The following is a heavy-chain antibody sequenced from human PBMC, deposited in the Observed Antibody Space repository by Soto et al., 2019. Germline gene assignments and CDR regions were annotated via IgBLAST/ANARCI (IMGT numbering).Heavy chain of an antibody. J-gene: IGHJ4*02. V-gene: IGHV4-31*03. Sequence: CTVSGGSISSGGYYWTWIRQPPGKGLEWIGSIYHTGSTYYSKSLRSRLTMSVDTSKSQFSLRLSSVTAADTAVYYCARATGTLRSRDCDYWGQGSLVTVSS. CDR1: GGSISSGGYY. CDR2: IYHTGST. CDR3: ARATGTLRSRDCDY. D-gene: IGHD1-1*01.